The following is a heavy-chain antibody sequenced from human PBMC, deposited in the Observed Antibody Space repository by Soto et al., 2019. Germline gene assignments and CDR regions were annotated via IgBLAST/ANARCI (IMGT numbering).Heavy chain of an antibody. Sequence: PGESLKISCKGSGYSFTSYWITWVRQMPGKCLEWMGRIDPRDSYSSYSPSFQGHVTMSADKSISTAYLQWSSLMASDTAMYYCARTYYSGSGSYYIFDYWGRGTLVTVSS. CDR3: ARTYYSGSGSYYIFDY. CDR2: IDPRDSYS. D-gene: IGHD3-10*01. V-gene: IGHV5-10-1*01. CDR1: GYSFTSYW. J-gene: IGHJ4*02.